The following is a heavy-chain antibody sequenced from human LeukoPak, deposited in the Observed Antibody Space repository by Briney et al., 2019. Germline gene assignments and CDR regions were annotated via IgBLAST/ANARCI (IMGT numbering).Heavy chain of an antibody. CDR3: ARASKDGYSSGHKWKY. CDR2: IYYSGIT. D-gene: IGHD6-19*01. V-gene: IGHV4-39*01. J-gene: IGHJ4*02. Sequence: SETLSLTCTVSGGSISSSSYYWGWIRQPPGRGLEWIVSIYYSGITYYNASLKSRVTISVDTSKNQFSLNLSSVTAADTAVYYCARASKDGYSSGHKWKYWGQGTLVTVSS. CDR1: GGSISSSSYY.